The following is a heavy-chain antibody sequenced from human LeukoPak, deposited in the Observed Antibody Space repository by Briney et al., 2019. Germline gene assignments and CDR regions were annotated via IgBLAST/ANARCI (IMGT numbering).Heavy chain of an antibody. Sequence: SETLSLTCTVSGGSISSYYWSWIRQPPGKGLEWIGHIYYSGSTNYNPSLKSRVTISVDTSKNQFSLKLSSVTAADTAVYYCARQHGGYSYGSNWFDPWGQGTLVTVSS. J-gene: IGHJ5*02. CDR3: ARQHGGYSYGSNWFDP. D-gene: IGHD5-18*01. V-gene: IGHV4-59*08. CDR2: IYYSGST. CDR1: GGSISSYY.